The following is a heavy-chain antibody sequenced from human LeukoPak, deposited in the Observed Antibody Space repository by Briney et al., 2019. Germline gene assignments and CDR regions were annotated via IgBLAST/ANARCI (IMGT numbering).Heavy chain of an antibody. V-gene: IGHV3-30*02. CDR3: ARDRSIWFGELLSGYFDY. D-gene: IGHD3-10*01. CDR2: IRYDGSNK. CDR1: GFTFSSYG. Sequence: GGSLRLSCAASGFTFSSYGMHWVRQAPGKGLEWVAFIRYDGSNKYYADSVKGRFTISRDNSKNTLYLQMNSLRAEDTAVYYCARDRSIWFGELLSGYFDYWGQGTLVTVSS. J-gene: IGHJ4*02.